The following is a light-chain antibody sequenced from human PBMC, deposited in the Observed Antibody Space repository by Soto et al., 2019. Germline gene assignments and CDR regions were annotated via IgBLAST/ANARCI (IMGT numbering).Light chain of an antibody. CDR1: QGISNY. CDR3: PNYNYALSL. Sequence: DIQMTQSPSTLSASVGDRVTITCRASQGISNYLAWYQQTPGKVPKLLIYAASTLQSGVPSRFSGRGDGTDFPLTISSLQPEVFSTYSSPNYNYALSLFGHVPK. V-gene: IGKV1-27*01. CDR2: AAS. J-gene: IGKJ1*01.